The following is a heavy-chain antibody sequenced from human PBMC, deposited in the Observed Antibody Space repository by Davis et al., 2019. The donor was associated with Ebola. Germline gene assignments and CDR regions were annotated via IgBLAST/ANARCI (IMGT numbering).Heavy chain of an antibody. J-gene: IGHJ6*02. D-gene: IGHD6-13*01. V-gene: IGHV3-21*04. CDR1: GFTFSSYS. CDR3: ARGDSSSWYYYGMDV. CDR2: ISSSSSYI. Sequence: GGSLRLSCAASGFTFSSYSMNWVRQAPGKGLEWVSSISSSSSYIYYADSAKGRFTISRDNAKNSVYLQMNSLRAEDTAVYYCARGDSSSWYYYGMDVWGQGTTVTVSS.